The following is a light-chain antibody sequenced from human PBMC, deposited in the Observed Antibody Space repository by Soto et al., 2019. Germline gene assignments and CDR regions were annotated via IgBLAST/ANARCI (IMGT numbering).Light chain of an antibody. Sequence: QSVLTQPASLSGSPGQSITISCSGTSGDLGAYNYVSWYQHHPGKAPKLIIYDVSNRPSGISNRFSASKSGTTASLIISGLQAEDEADYYCTSYTRSSAVVFGGGTKLTVL. V-gene: IGLV2-14*03. CDR2: DVS. CDR1: SGDLGAYNY. J-gene: IGLJ2*01. CDR3: TSYTRSSAVV.